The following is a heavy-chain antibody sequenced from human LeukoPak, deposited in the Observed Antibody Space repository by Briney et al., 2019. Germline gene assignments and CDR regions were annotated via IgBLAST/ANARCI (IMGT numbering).Heavy chain of an antibody. Sequence: PSETLSLTCAVSGGSISSSNWWSWVRQPPGKGLEWIGVIYHSGSTNYNPSLKSRVTVSVYKSKNQFSLKLSSVTAEDTAVYYCARGEFYYYGSGSLRGWGQGTLVTVSS. D-gene: IGHD3-10*01. CDR1: GGSISSSNW. J-gene: IGHJ4*02. CDR3: ARGEFYYYGSGSLRG. V-gene: IGHV4-4*02. CDR2: IYHSGST.